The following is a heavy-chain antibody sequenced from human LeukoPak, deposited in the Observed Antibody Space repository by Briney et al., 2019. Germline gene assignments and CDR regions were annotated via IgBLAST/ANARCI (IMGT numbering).Heavy chain of an antibody. V-gene: IGHV1-24*01. D-gene: IGHD5-12*01. CDR3: ATAIFPYSGYDLGYYFDY. CDR2: FDPEDGET. Sequence: ASVKVSCKVSGYTLTELSMHWVRQAPGKGLEWMGGFDPEDGETIYAQKFQGRVTMTEDTSTDTAYMELSSLRSEDTAVYYCATAIFPYSGYDLGYYFDYWGQGTLVTVSS. J-gene: IGHJ4*02. CDR1: GYTLTELS.